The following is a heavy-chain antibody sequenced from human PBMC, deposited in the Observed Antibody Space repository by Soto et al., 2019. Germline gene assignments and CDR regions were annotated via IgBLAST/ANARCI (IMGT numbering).Heavy chain of an antibody. J-gene: IGHJ4*02. Sequence: PVESLRVSCKGSGYTFTSSWIGWVRQMPGKDLEWMGIIYPENSDTRYSPSFQGQVTISVDKSFRTAYLQWRSLKASDTAMYYCVRPDRRGYYTYRGQRTSVTVSS. CDR2: IYPENSDT. CDR3: VRPDRRGYYTY. D-gene: IGHD3-22*01. V-gene: IGHV5-51*01. CDR1: GYTFTSSW.